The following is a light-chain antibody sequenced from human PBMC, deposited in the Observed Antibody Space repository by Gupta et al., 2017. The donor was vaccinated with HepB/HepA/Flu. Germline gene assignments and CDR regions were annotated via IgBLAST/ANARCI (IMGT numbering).Light chain of an antibody. CDR3: KQSILPFT. V-gene: IGKV2D-29*01. CDR2: EVS. CDR1: QSLLHSDGKNY. J-gene: IGKJ3*01. Sequence: DSVMTQTPLSLSVTHGQPASISCKSSQSLLHSDGKNYLYWYLQKPDQPPQLLIYEVSHRCSGVAGRFSGGRSGNDFTLKSSRGEDEDVGVYYGKQSILPFTFGQGTKVDIK.